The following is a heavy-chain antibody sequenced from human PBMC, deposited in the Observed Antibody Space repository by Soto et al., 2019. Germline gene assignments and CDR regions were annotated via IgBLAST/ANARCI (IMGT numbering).Heavy chain of an antibody. V-gene: IGHV1-69*01. CDR2: IVPLFRTT. J-gene: IGHJ3*01. Sequence: QVQLVQSGAEAKKPGSSVKVSCKTSGGTFSSYAINWVRQAPGQGLEWMGGIVPLFRTTNYAQNFQDRVTITAEESTSTTYMELSSLRAEDTALYYCARRLDDRADEGFDVWGEGTAVTVSA. CDR3: ARRLDDRADEGFDV. D-gene: IGHD3-16*01. CDR1: GGTFSSYA.